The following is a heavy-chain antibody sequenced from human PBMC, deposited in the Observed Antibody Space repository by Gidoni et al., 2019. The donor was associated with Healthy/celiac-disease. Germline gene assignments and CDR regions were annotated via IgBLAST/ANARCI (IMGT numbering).Heavy chain of an antibody. V-gene: IGHV4-39*01. CDR2: IYYSGST. Sequence: QLQLQESGPGLVKPSETLSLTCTVSGGSISSSSYYWGWIRQPPGKGLEWIGSIYYSGSTYYNPSLKSRVTISVDTSKNQFSLKLSSVTAADTAVYYCARQDIVVVVAASRSNWFDPWGQGTLVTVSS. CDR1: GGSISSSSYY. D-gene: IGHD2-15*01. J-gene: IGHJ5*02. CDR3: ARQDIVVVVAASRSNWFDP.